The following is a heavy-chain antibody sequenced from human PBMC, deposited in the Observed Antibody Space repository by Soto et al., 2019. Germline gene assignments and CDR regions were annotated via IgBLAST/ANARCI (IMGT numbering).Heavy chain of an antibody. J-gene: IGHJ5*02. CDR1: GGSISSSSYY. D-gene: IGHD3-3*01. CDR2: IYYSGST. Sequence: QLQLQESGPGLVKPSETLSLTCTVSGGSISSSSYYWGWIRQPPGKGLEWIGSIYYSGSTYYNPSLKSRVTISVDTSKNQFSLKLSSVTAADTAVYYCARHVSGRITIFAIWFDPWGQGTLVTVSS. CDR3: ARHVSGRITIFAIWFDP. V-gene: IGHV4-39*01.